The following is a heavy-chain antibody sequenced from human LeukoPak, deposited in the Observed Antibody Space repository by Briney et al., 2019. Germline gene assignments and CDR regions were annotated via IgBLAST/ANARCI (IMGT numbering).Heavy chain of an antibody. V-gene: IGHV3-21*01. CDR3: AREYSSGPDY. D-gene: IGHD6-19*01. CDR1: GFTFSSYS. Sequence: GGSLRPSRAASGFTFSSYSMNWVRQAPGKGLEWVSSISSSSSYIYYADSVKGRFTISRDNAKNSLYLQMNSLRAEDTAVYYCAREYSSGPDYWGQGTLVTVSS. CDR2: ISSSSSYI. J-gene: IGHJ4*02.